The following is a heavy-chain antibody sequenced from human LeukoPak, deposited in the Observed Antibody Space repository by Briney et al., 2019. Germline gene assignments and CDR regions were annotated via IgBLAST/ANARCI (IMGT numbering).Heavy chain of an antibody. CDR3: AREDYDSSGYYSGIDY. V-gene: IGHV3-53*01. CDR1: GFTFSSYW. D-gene: IGHD3-22*01. CDR2: IYSGGST. J-gene: IGHJ4*02. Sequence: GGSLRLSCAASGFTFSSYWMSWVRQAPGKGLEWVSVIYSGGSTYYADSVKGRFTISRDNSKNTLYLQMNSLRAEDTAVYYCAREDYDSSGYYSGIDYWGQGTLVTVSS.